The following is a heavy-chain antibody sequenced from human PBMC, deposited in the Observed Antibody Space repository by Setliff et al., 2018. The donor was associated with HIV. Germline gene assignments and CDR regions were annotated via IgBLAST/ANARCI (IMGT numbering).Heavy chain of an antibody. CDR1: GYTFSGYH. CDR2: INPKSGAT. CDR3: ARVLQYILTGYYDDY. J-gene: IGHJ4*02. Sequence: ASVKVSCKASGYTFSGYHIQWVRQAPGQGLEWMGWINPKSGATNYAQKFQGRVNMTRDTSITIVYMELTRLKSDDTAEYYCARVLQYILTGYYDDYWGQGTLVTVSS. D-gene: IGHD3-9*01. V-gene: IGHV1-2*02.